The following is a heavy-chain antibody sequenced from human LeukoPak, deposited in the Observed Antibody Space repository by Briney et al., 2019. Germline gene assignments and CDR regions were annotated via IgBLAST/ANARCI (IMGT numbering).Heavy chain of an antibody. J-gene: IGHJ4*02. Sequence: GGSLRLSCAASGFTFSDYYMSWIRQAPGKGLEWVSYISSSGSTIYYADSVKGRFTISRDNAKNSLYLQMNSLRAGDTAVYYCARAVITLTNDYWGQGTLVTVSS. CDR3: ARAVITLTNDY. CDR1: GFTFSDYY. CDR2: ISSSGSTI. D-gene: IGHD3-10*01. V-gene: IGHV3-11*01.